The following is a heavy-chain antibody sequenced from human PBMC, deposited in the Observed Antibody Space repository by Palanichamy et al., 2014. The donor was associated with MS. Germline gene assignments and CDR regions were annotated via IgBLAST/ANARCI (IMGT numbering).Heavy chain of an antibody. Sequence: EVQLVESGGGLVQPGGSLRLSCKASGFTFSTYWMSWVRQAPGKGLEWVANIKEDGSGKYYVGSVKGRFTISRDNAKNSLYLQMNSLRAEDTAVYYCARDPPRRAVADEGDFWGQGTLVTVSS. V-gene: IGHV3-7*03. CDR1: GFTFSTYW. CDR2: IKEDGSGK. CDR3: ARDPPRRAVADEGDF. J-gene: IGHJ4*02. D-gene: IGHD6-19*01.